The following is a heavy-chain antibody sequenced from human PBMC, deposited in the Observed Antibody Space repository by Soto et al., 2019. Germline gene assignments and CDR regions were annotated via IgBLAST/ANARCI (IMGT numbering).Heavy chain of an antibody. CDR3: ARAWGGYFDY. CDR2: IYYSGST. CDR1: GGSISSGXXX. V-gene: IGHV4-31*03. Sequence: QVQLQESGPGLVKPSQTLSLTCTVSGGSISSGXXXXXWIRQHPGKGLEWIGYIYYSGSTYYNPSLKSRVTISVDTSKNQFSLKLSSVTAADTAVYYCARAWGGYFDYWGQGTLVTVSS. D-gene: IGHD3-16*01. J-gene: IGHJ4*02.